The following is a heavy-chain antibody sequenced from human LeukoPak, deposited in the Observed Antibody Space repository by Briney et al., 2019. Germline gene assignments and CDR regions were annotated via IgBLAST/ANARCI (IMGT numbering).Heavy chain of an antibody. Sequence: AETLSLTCAVYGGSFSGYYWSWIRQPPGKGLEWIGEINHSGSTNYNPSLKSRVTISVDTSKNQFSLKLSSVTAADTAVYYCARAAYCGGDCYSPLDYWGQGTLVTVSS. CDR3: ARAAYCGGDCYSPLDY. CDR1: GGSFSGYY. J-gene: IGHJ4*02. V-gene: IGHV4-34*01. CDR2: INHSGST. D-gene: IGHD2-21*02.